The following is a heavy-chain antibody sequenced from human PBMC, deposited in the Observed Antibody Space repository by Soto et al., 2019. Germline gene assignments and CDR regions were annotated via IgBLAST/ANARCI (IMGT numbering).Heavy chain of an antibody. CDR2: ISGNGVST. D-gene: IGHD3-22*01. CDR1: GFTFNNFA. J-gene: IGHJ1*01. Sequence: EVQLLESGGGLAQPGGSLSLSCAASGFTFNNFAMSWVRQAPGKGLEWVSVISGNGVSTPHADSVKGRFTISRDNSKNTVSLQMRSLRVEDTAVYYCAKDFHYYDSIGSDLHFQHWGQGTLVTVSS. V-gene: IGHV3-23*01. CDR3: AKDFHYYDSIGSDLHFQH.